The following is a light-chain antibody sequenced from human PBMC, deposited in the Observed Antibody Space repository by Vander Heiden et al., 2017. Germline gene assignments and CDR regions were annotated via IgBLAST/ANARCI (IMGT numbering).Light chain of an antibody. V-gene: IGLV1-44*01. Sequence: QSVLTPPPSASGTPGQRVTIACPGSSSNIGSNTVNWYQQLPGRAPKLLIYSKNQRPSGVPDRFYGSKYGTSASLAISGLQAEDEADYYCAAWDDSLNGVVFGGGTKLTVL. CDR1: SSNIGSNT. CDR2: SKN. CDR3: AAWDDSLNGVV. J-gene: IGLJ2*01.